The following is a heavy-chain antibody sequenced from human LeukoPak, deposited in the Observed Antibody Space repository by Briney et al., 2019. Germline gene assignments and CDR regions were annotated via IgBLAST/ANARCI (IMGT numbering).Heavy chain of an antibody. CDR3: ARDATGWNSFDY. J-gene: IGHJ4*02. D-gene: IGHD6-19*01. V-gene: IGHV3-66*01. Sequence: PGGSLRLSCAASGFTVSSNYMSWVRQAPGKGLEWVSIIYSGGSTYYADSVKGRFTISRDNSKNTLYLQMNSLRAEDTAVYYCARDATGWNSFDYWGQGTLVTVSS. CDR1: GFTVSSNY. CDR2: IYSGGST.